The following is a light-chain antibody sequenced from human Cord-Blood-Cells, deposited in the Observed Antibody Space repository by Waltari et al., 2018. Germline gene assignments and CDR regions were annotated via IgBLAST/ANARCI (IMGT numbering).Light chain of an antibody. CDR1: QSISSY. CDR2: AAS. CDR3: QQSYSTPYT. V-gene: IGKV1-39*01. J-gene: IGKJ2*01. Sequence: DIQMTQSPSSLSASVGDRVTITCRASQSISSYLIWYQQKPGKAPKLLIYAASSLQSGVPSRFSGSGSGTDFTLTISSLQPEDCATYYCQQSYSTPYTVGPGTKLEIK.